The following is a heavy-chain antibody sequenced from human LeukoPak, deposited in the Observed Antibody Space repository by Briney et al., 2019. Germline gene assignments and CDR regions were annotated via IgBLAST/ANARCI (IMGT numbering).Heavy chain of an antibody. D-gene: IGHD3-16*01. Sequence: PGGSLRLSCAASGFTFSSYGMHWVRQAPGKGLEWLAAISYDGRSNYYADSVKGRFTISRDNSKNTLYLQMNSLRAEDTAVYYCAKEGGDYGMDVWGQGTTVTVSS. CDR2: ISYDGRSN. CDR3: AKEGGDYGMDV. V-gene: IGHV3-30*18. J-gene: IGHJ6*02. CDR1: GFTFSSYG.